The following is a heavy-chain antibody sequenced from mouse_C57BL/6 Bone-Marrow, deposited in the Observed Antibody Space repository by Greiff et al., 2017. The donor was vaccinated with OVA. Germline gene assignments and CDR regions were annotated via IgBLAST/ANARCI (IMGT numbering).Heavy chain of an antibody. V-gene: IGHV10-1*01. J-gene: IGHJ4*01. D-gene: IGHD2-4*01. CDR3: VGYDYDSMDY. Sequence: EVQVVESGGGLVQPKGSLKLSCAASGFSFNTYAMNWVRQAPGKGLEWVARIRSKSNNYATYYADSVKDRFTISRDDSESMLYLQMNNLKTEDTAMYYCVGYDYDSMDYWGQGTSVTVSS. CDR1: GFSFNTYA. CDR2: IRSKSNNYAT.